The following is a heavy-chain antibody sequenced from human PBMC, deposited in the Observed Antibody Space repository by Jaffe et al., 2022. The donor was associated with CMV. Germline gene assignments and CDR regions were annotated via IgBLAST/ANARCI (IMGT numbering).Heavy chain of an antibody. J-gene: IGHJ5*02. CDR2: IIPILGIA. CDR3: ARDREAYSSSWLGRANWFDP. D-gene: IGHD6-13*01. Sequence: QVQLVQSGAEVKKPGSSVKVSCKASGGTFSSYAISWVRQAPGQGLEWMGRIIPILGIANYAQKFQGRVTITADKSTSTAYMELSSLRSEDTAVYYCARDREAYSSSWLGRANWFDPWGQGTLVTVSS. V-gene: IGHV1-69*09. CDR1: GGTFSSYA.